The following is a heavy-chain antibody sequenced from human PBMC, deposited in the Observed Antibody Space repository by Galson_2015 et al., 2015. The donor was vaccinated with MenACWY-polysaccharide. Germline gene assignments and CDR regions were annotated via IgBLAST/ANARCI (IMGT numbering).Heavy chain of an antibody. CDR1: GFTFSSYY. J-gene: IGHJ3*01. V-gene: IGHV3-7*01. CDR3: ARGVAPGAFDF. CDR2: IKEDETEK. D-gene: IGHD2-15*01. Sequence: SLRLSCAASGFTFSSYYMRWVRQAPGKGLEWVANIKEDETEKYYVDSVKGRFTISRDNAKNSLYLQMNSLRAEDTAVYYCARGVAPGAFDFRGEGTMVTVSS.